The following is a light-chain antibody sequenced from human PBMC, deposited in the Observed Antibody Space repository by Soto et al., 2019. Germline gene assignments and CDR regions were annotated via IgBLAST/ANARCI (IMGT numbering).Light chain of an antibody. CDR2: EVS. J-gene: IGLJ1*01. V-gene: IGLV2-14*01. CDR3: ASLTTTNFV. CDR1: SSDIGAYNL. Sequence: QSVLTQPASVSGSPGQSVTISCTGTSSDIGAYNLVSWYQHHPDKAPKLMISEVSNRPSGVSDRFSGSKSGNTASLTISGLQSEDEADYYCASLTTTNFVFGTGTKVT.